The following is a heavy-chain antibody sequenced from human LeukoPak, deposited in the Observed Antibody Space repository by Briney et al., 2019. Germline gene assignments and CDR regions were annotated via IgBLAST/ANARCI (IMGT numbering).Heavy chain of an antibody. J-gene: IGHJ4*02. CDR2: ISYDGSNK. Sequence: GGSLRLSCAASGFTFSSYGMHWVRQAPGKGLEWVAVISYDGSNKYYADSVKGRFTIPRDNSKNTLYLQMNSLRAEDTAVYYCASDHDSSGFLLYYFDYWGQGTLVTVSS. D-gene: IGHD3-22*01. CDR3: ASDHDSSGFLLYYFDY. V-gene: IGHV3-30*03. CDR1: GFTFSSYG.